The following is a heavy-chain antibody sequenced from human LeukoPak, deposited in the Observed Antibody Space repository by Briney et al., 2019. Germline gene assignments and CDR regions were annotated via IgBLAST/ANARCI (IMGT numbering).Heavy chain of an antibody. Sequence: GSLRLSCEASGFTFNTYSMNWARQAPGKGLEWVSSIDSSGGYMFYADSVKGRFIISRDDAKDSLYLQMNSLRVEDTAVYYCLRGDRRDYWGQGTLVTVSS. V-gene: IGHV3-21*06. CDR2: IDSSGGYM. CDR1: GFTFNTYS. J-gene: IGHJ4*02. CDR3: LRGDRRDY.